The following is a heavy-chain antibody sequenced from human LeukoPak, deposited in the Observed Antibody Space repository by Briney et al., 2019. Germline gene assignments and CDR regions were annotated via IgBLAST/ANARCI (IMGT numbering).Heavy chain of an antibody. CDR2: ISGSGGDT. D-gene: IGHD3-9*01. CDR3: AKGIDILTAYLDY. Sequence: GGSLRLSCAASGFNFNYYAMNWVRQAPGKGLEWVSGISGSGGDTYYADSVKGRFTISRDNSKNTLFLQMDSLRAEDTAAYYCAKGIDILTAYLDYWGQGTLVTVSS. J-gene: IGHJ4*02. V-gene: IGHV3-23*01. CDR1: GFNFNYYA.